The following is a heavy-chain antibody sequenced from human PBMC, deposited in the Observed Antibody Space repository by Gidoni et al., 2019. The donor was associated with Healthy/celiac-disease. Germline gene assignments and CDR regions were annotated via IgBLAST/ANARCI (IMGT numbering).Heavy chain of an antibody. CDR2: IIPIFGTA. D-gene: IGHD6-19*01. CDR1: GGTFSSYA. Sequence: QVQLVQSGAEVKKPGSSVKVSCKASGGTFSSYAISWVRQAPVQGLEWMGGIIPIFGTANYAQKFQGRVTITADESTSTAYMELSGLRSEDTAVYYCARGSSSGWYPSFDYWGQGTLVTVSS. J-gene: IGHJ4*02. V-gene: IGHV1-69*19. CDR3: ARGSSSGWYPSFDY.